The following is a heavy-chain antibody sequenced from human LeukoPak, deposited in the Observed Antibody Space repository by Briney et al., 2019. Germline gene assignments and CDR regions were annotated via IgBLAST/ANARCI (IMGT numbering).Heavy chain of an antibody. V-gene: IGHV1-24*01. D-gene: IGHD3-3*01. J-gene: IGHJ3*02. CDR2: FDPEDGGT. CDR1: GYTGIELS. CDR3: ATHTISGVVTYASLI. Sequence: ASVKVSCKLSGYTGIELSMHWVRQAPGKGLEWMGGFDPEDGGTKYAQKFQGRVTMTEDTSTDTAYMELSRLTSEDTAVYYCATHTISGVVTYASLIWGRGTLVTVSS.